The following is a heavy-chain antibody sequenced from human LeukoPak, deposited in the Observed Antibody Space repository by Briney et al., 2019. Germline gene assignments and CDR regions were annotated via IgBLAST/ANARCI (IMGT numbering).Heavy chain of an antibody. D-gene: IGHD3-22*01. CDR2: ISAYNGNT. CDR3: ARSGLSGGDSSEN. Sequence: ASVKVSCKASGYTFTGYYMHWVRQAPGQGLEWMGWISAYNGNTNYAQKFQGRVTMTRNTSISTAYMELSSLRSEDTAVYYCARSGLSGGDSSENWGQGTLVTVSS. J-gene: IGHJ4*02. CDR1: GYTFTGYY. V-gene: IGHV1-2*02.